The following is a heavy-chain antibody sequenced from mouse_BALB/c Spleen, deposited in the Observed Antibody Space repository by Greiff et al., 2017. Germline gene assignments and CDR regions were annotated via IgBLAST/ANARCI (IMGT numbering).Heavy chain of an antibody. CDR3: ARWYYGSSYGYFDG. Sequence: VQLKESGPGLVKPSQSLSLTCTVTGYSITSDYAWNWIRQFPGNKLEWMGYISYSGSTSYNPSLKSRISITRDTSKNQFFLQLNSVTTEDTATYYCARWYYGSSYGYFDGWGAGTTVTVSS. CDR2: ISYSGST. D-gene: IGHD1-1*01. J-gene: IGHJ1*01. V-gene: IGHV3-2*02. CDR1: GYSITSDYA.